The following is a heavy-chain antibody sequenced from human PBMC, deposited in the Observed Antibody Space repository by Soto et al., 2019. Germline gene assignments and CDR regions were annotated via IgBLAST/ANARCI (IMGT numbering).Heavy chain of an antibody. J-gene: IGHJ6*02. V-gene: IGHV1-69*13. Sequence: GSSVKVSCKASGGTFSSYAISWVRQAPGQGLEWMGGIIPIFGTANYAQKFQGRVTITADESTSTAYMELSSLRSEDTAVYYCARDERYNWNYYYYGMDVWAQGTTVTV. D-gene: IGHD1-20*01. CDR3: ARDERYNWNYYYYGMDV. CDR1: GGTFSSYA. CDR2: IIPIFGTA.